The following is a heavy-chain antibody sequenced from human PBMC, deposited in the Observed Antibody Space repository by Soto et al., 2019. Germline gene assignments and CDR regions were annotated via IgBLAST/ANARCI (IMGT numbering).Heavy chain of an antibody. V-gene: IGHV4-4*07. J-gene: IGHJ3*02. CDR1: GGSISSYY. CDR2: IYTSGST. D-gene: IGHD6-19*01. Sequence: SETRSLTCTVSGGSISSYYWSWIRQPAGKGLEWIGRIYTSGSTNYNPSLKSRVTMSVDTSKNQFSLKLSSVTAADTAVYYCARDTSSGWYARPHAFDIWGQGTMVTVSS. CDR3: ARDTSSGWYARPHAFDI.